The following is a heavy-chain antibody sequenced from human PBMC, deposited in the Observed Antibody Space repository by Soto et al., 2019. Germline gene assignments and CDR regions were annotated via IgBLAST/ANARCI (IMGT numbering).Heavy chain of an antibody. CDR2: IYYSGST. CDR3: ARALNPYYYDSSGYYYGYFDY. Sequence: SETLSLTCTVSGSSISSGDYYWSWIRQPPGKGLEWIGYIYYSGSTYYNPSLKSRVTISVDTSKNQFSLKLSSVTAADTAVYYCARALNPYYYDSSGYYYGYFDYWGQGTLVTVSS. D-gene: IGHD3-22*01. J-gene: IGHJ4*02. V-gene: IGHV4-30-4*01. CDR1: GSSISSGDYY.